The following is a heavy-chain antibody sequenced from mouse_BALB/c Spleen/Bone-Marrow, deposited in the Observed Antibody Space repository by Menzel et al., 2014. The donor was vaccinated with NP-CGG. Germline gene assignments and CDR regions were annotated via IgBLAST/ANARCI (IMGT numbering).Heavy chain of an antibody. CDR3: ARGGTPYYFDY. CDR2: IYPGNGDT. V-gene: IGHV1-12*01. CDR1: GYTFTSYN. J-gene: IGHJ2*01. Sequence: QVQLQQSGAELVKPGASVKMSCKASGYTFTSYNMHWVKQTPGQGLEWIGAIYPGNGDTSYNQKFKGKATLTADKSSSTAYMQLSSLTSEDSAVYYCARGGTPYYFDYWGQGITLTVSS. D-gene: IGHD2-14*01.